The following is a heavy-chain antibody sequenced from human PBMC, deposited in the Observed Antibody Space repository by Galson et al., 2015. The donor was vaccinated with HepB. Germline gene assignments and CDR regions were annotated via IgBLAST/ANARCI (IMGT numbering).Heavy chain of an antibody. Sequence: SLRLACAGSGFTFGSFGMHWVRHPPDKGLEWVAGIWFDGSQKYYVDSVNGRFSISRDNSRNMLYLQMNSLRAEDTAIYYCGRFDGTPIALDIWGQGTMVTVSS. J-gene: IGHJ3*02. CDR3: GRFDGTPIALDI. D-gene: IGHD5-24*01. CDR1: GFTFGSFG. CDR2: IWFDGSQK. V-gene: IGHV3-33*01.